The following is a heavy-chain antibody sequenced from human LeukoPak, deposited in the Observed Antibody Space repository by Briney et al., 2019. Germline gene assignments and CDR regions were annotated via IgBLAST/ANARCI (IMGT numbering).Heavy chain of an antibody. CDR2: IWYDGSNK. J-gene: IGHJ6*04. CDR3: ARDKGDLPSYYYYGMDV. Sequence: GGSLRLSCAASGFTFSSYGMHWVRQAPGKGLEWVAVIWYDGSNKYYADSVKGRFTISRDNSKNTLYLQMNSLRAEDTAVYYCARDKGDLPSYYYYGMDVWGKGTTVTVSS. D-gene: IGHD1-26*01. CDR1: GFTFSSYG. V-gene: IGHV3-33*01.